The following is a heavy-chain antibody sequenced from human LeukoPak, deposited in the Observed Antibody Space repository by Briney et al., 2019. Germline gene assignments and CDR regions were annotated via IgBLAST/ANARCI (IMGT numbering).Heavy chain of an antibody. CDR3: ARLWGGNGYSGGSLNL. Sequence: PGGSLRLSCAASGFTFSSYGIHWVRQAPGKGLEWVAVVWYDGRNRDYVDSVKGRFTTSKDNSNNMVFLQMDRLRAEDTAVYYCARLWGGNGYSGGSLNLWGQGTLVTVSS. V-gene: IGHV3-33*01. CDR1: GFTFSSYG. J-gene: IGHJ5*02. D-gene: IGHD3-16*01. CDR2: VWYDGRNR.